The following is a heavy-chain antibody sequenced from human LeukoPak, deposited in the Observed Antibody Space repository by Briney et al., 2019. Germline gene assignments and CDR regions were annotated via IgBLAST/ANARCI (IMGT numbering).Heavy chain of an antibody. V-gene: IGHV3-23*01. Sequence: GGSLRLSCAASGFTFSIYAMTWVRQAPGKGLEWVSTIAATRDSTYYADSVKGRFTISRDNAKNTLYLQMNSLRAEDTAVYYCARRIQGMAPYYFDYWGQGTLVTVSS. CDR2: IAATRDST. CDR1: GFTFSIYA. CDR3: ARRIQGMAPYYFDY. J-gene: IGHJ4*02. D-gene: IGHD5-24*01.